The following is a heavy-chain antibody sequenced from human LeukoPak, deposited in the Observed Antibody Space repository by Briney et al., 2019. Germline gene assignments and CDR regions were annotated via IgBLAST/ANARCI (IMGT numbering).Heavy chain of an antibody. CDR1: GFTFSSYE. CDR2: ISGSGGST. CDR3: AKCGHLGHYFDY. J-gene: IGHJ4*02. V-gene: IGHV3-23*01. D-gene: IGHD2-21*01. Sequence: PGGSLRLSCAASGFTFSSYEMNWVRQAPGKGLEWVSVISGSGGSTYYADSVKGRFTISRDNSKNTLYLQMNSLRADDTAIYYCAKCGHLGHYFDYWGQGILVTVSS.